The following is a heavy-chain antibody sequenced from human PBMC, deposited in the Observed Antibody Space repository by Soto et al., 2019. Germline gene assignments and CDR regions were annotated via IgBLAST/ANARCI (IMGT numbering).Heavy chain of an antibody. Sequence: QVQLVQSGAEVKKPGASVKVSCKASGYTFSSYGISWVRQAPGQGLQWVGWISAYNGNTNYAQKLQGRVTMTRDTSTTTAYMELRSLRSDDTAVYYCVRSLGSSSWYDYWGQGTLVTVSS. CDR1: GYTFSSYG. V-gene: IGHV1-18*01. CDR3: VRSLGSSSWYDY. D-gene: IGHD6-13*01. CDR2: ISAYNGNT. J-gene: IGHJ4*02.